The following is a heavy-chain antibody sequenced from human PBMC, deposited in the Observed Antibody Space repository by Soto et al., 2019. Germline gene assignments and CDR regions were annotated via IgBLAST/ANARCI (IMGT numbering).Heavy chain of an antibody. J-gene: IGHJ4*02. D-gene: IGHD3-22*01. V-gene: IGHV1-18*01. CDR1: GYTFTSYG. CDR3: ARTLGRHYYDSSGYSN. CDR2: ISAYNGNI. Sequence: QVQLVQSGAEVKKPGASVKVSCKASGYTFTSYGISWVRQAPGQGLEWMGWISAYNGNINYAQKLQGRVTMTTDTSTSTDYMELRSLRSDDTAVYYCARTLGRHYYDSSGYSNWGQGTLVTVSS.